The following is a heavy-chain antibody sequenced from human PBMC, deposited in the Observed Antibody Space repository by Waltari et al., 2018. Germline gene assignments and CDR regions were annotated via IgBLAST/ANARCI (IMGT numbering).Heavy chain of an antibody. J-gene: IGHJ4*02. CDR3: TLRYSGSLHDY. CDR2: IYHSGST. D-gene: IGHD1-26*01. Sequence: QVQLQESGPGLVKPSETLSLTCAVSGYSISSGYYWGWIREPPGKGLEWIGSIYHSGSTAYNPSLKRRATISVDASKNQFSLKLSSVTAADTAVYYCTLRYSGSLHDYWGQGTLVTVSS. V-gene: IGHV4-38-2*01. CDR1: GYSISSGYY.